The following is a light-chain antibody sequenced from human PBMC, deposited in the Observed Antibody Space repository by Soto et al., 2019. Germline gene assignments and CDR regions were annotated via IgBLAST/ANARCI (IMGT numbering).Light chain of an antibody. Sequence: DIQMTQSPSSLSASVGDRVTITCRASQAIGNDLGWYQQKPGKAPKRLIYAASSLQSGVPSRFSGSESGTEFTLTISSLQPEDFATYYCLQHNSYPWKFGQGTKVEIK. V-gene: IGKV1-17*01. J-gene: IGKJ1*01. CDR2: AAS. CDR3: LQHNSYPWK. CDR1: QAIGND.